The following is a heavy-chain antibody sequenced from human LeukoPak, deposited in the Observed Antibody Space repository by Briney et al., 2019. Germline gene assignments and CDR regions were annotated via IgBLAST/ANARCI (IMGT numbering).Heavy chain of an antibody. D-gene: IGHD5-12*01. J-gene: IGHJ6*02. CDR2: IYYSGST. V-gene: IGHV4-31*03. CDR3: AGERAATKGLAV. CDR1: GGSISSGGYY. Sequence: SETLSLTCTVSGGSISSGGYYWSWIRQHPGKGLEWIGYIYYSGSTYYNPSLKSRVTISVDTSKNQFSLKLSSVTAADTAVYYCAGERAATKGLAVWGQGTTVTVSS.